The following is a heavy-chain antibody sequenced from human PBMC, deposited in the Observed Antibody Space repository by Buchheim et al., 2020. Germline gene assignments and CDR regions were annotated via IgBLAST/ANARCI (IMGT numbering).Heavy chain of an antibody. CDR2: ISYDGSNK. V-gene: IGHV3-30*03. CDR1: GFTFSSYG. Sequence: QVQLVESGGGVVQPGRSLSLSCAASGFTFSSYGMHWVRQAPGKGLEWVAVISYDGSNKYYADSVKGRFTISIANSKNTLYLQMNSLRAEDTAVYYCAQLVRDYYYYGMDVWGQGTT. D-gene: IGHD6-13*01. CDR3: AQLVRDYYYYGMDV. J-gene: IGHJ6*02.